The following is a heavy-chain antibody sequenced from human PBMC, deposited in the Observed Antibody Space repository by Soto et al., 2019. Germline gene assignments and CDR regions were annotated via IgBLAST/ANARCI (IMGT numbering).Heavy chain of an antibody. Sequence: QVQLVESGGGVVQPGRSLRLSCAASGFTFSSYGMHWVRQAPGKGLEWVAVISYDGSNKYYADSVKGRFTISRDNSKNTLYLQMNSQRAEATAVYYCAKDRRYHILYYGMDVWGQGTTVTVSS. CDR1: GFTFSSYG. CDR3: AKDRRYHILYYGMDV. J-gene: IGHJ6*02. V-gene: IGHV3-30*18. CDR2: ISYDGSNK. D-gene: IGHD1-20*01.